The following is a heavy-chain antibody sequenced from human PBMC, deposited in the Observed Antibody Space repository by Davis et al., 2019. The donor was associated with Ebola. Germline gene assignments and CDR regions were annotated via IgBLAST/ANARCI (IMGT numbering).Heavy chain of an antibody. J-gene: IGHJ4*02. D-gene: IGHD6-19*01. CDR3: AREIAVAGTECDY. Sequence: GESLKISCAASGFTFSSYSINWVRQAPGKGLEWVSYISRSSSTIYYAGSVKGRFTISRDNAKNSLYLQMNSLRDEDTAVYYCAREIAVAGTECDYWGQGTLVTVSS. CDR1: GFTFSSYS. CDR2: ISRSSSTI. V-gene: IGHV3-48*02.